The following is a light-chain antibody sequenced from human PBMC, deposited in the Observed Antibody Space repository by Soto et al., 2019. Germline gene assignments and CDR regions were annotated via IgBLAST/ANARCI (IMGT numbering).Light chain of an antibody. J-gene: IGKJ1*01. CDR1: QSVSSN. CDR3: QHYDNWPQWT. CDR2: GAS. Sequence: EIVMTQSPATLSVSPGEIATLSCRSRQSVSSNLACYQPKPGPVPRLLIYGASARATGTPDRFSGSGSGTEFTLTISSLLSEDFAVYYCQHYDNWPQWTFGQGTKVEIK. V-gene: IGKV3-15*01.